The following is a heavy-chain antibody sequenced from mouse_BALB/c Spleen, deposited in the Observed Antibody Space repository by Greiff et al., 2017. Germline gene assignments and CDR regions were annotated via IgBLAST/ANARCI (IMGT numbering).Heavy chain of an antibody. D-gene: IGHD1-1*01. CDR3: ARDAYYYGSSDYYAMDY. CDR2: IDPANGNT. V-gene: IGHV14-3*02. J-gene: IGHJ4*01. Sequence: EVQLQQSGAELVKPGASVKLSCTASGFNIKDTYMHWVKQRPEQGLEWIGRIDPANGNTKYDPKFQGKATITADTSSNTAYLQLSSLTSEDTAVYYCARDAYYYGSSDYYAMDYWGQGTSVTVSS. CDR1: GFNIKDTY.